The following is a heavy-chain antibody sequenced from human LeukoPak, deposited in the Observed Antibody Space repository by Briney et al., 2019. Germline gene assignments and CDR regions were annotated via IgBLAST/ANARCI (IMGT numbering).Heavy chain of an antibody. V-gene: IGHV4-39*01. CDR3: ARPRERLQFGSFDY. D-gene: IGHD5-24*01. J-gene: IGHJ4*02. CDR1: GGSIDKSNYH. CDR2: IYYSGTT. Sequence: SETLSLTCTVSGGSIDKSNYHWGWTRQPPGRGLEWIGIIYYSGTTYYNPSLKSRVAISADTSKNQFSLKLSSVTAADTAVYYCARPRERLQFGSFDYWGQGTLVTVSS.